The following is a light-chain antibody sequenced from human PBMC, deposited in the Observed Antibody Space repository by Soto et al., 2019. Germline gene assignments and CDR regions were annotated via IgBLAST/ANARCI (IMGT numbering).Light chain of an antibody. V-gene: IGKV3-20*01. CDR1: QSVRSNY. Sequence: DIVLTQSPGTLSLSPGEGATLSYRASQSVRSNYLAWYQQKPGQAPRLLIYGASSRASGIPDRFSGSGSGTDVTLTISRLEPEDFAVYYFHHYGGSPLYTFGQGTKLEIK. J-gene: IGKJ2*01. CDR2: GAS. CDR3: HHYGGSPLYT.